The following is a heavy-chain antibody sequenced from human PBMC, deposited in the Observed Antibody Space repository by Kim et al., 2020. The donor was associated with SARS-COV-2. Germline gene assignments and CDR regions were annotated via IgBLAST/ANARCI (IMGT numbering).Heavy chain of an antibody. V-gene: IGHV4-39*01. CDR1: GDSISNINYY. D-gene: IGHD6-6*01. Sequence: SETLSLTYTVSGDSISNINYYWAWVRQPPGRGPEWIASIHYTGASFYSPSLKSRVTMSVDTSKNQFSLKVTSVTAADTAMYYCTRETGGSSAASWGQGTLVTVSS. CDR3: TRETGGSSAAS. J-gene: IGHJ1*01. CDR2: IHYTGAS.